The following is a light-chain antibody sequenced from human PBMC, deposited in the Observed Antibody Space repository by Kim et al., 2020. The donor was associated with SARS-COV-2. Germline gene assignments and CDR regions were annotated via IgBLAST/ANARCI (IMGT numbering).Light chain of an antibody. Sequence: EIVLTQSPATLSLSPGERATLSCRASQSVSTYLAWYQQKPGQAPRLLIYDASNRATGIPARFSGSGSGTDFTLTISSPEPEDFAVYYCQQRSKWPPTFGQGTRLEIK. CDR3: QQRSKWPPT. CDR2: DAS. V-gene: IGKV3-11*01. J-gene: IGKJ5*01. CDR1: QSVSTY.